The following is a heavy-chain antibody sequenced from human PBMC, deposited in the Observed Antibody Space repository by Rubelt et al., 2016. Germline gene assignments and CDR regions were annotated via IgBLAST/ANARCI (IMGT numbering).Heavy chain of an antibody. CDR2: IYYSGST. V-gene: IGHV4-31*03. CDR3: ARVDYSNFYYYYYMDV. CDR1: GGSISSGGYY. J-gene: IGHJ6*03. D-gene: IGHD4-11*01. Sequence: QVQLQESGPGLVKPSQTLSLTCTVSGGSISSGGYYWSWIRQHPGKGLEWIGYIYYSGSTYYNPSLKGRFTILLDTSKNPFSLKLSSVTAADTAVYYCARVDYSNFYYYYYMDVWGKGTTVTVSS.